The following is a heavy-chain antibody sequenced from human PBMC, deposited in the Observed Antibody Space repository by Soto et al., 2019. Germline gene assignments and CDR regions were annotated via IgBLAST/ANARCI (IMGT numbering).Heavy chain of an antibody. CDR2: ISYDGSNK. Sequence: QVQLVESGGGVVQPGRSLRLSCAASGITFSSYGMHWVRQAPGKGLEWVSLISYDGSNKNYADSVKGRFTISRDNSKNTLYLQMNSLRAEDTAVYYCATAWGFRYGFFDYWGQGTLVTVSS. J-gene: IGHJ4*02. V-gene: IGHV3-30*03. D-gene: IGHD5-18*01. CDR1: GITFSSYG. CDR3: ATAWGFRYGFFDY.